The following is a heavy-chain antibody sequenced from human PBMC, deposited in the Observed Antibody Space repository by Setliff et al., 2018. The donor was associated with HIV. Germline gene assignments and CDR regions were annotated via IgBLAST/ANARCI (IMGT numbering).Heavy chain of an antibody. Sequence: GGSLRLSCEASGFSFRNYGMHWVRQAPGRGLEWVAVIWYNGILQYYLDSVKGRFTVSRDNSKNTVYLQMNSLTPEDTAVYHCARYNSYWHTFDFWGQGTPVTVSS. D-gene: IGHD6-19*01. V-gene: IGHV3-33*01. J-gene: IGHJ4*02. CDR1: GFSFRNYG. CDR2: IWYNGILQ. CDR3: ARYNSYWHTFDF.